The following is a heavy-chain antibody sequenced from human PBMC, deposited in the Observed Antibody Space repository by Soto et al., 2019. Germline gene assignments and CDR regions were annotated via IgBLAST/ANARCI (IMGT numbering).Heavy chain of an antibody. CDR3: ARVLITMVRDNAFDI. CDR2: ISSSSTI. Sequence: GGSLRLSCAASGFTFSSYSMNWVRQAPGKGLEWVSYISSSSTIYYADSVKGRFTISRDNAKNSLYLQMNSLRAEDTAVYYCARVLITMVRDNAFDIWGQGTMVTVSS. CDR1: GFTFSSYS. J-gene: IGHJ3*02. D-gene: IGHD3-10*01. V-gene: IGHV3-48*01.